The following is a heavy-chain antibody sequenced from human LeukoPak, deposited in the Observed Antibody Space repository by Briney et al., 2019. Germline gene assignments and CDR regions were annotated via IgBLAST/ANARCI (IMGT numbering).Heavy chain of an antibody. CDR1: GGSISSSSYY. Sequence: PSETLSLTCTVSGGSISSSSYYWGWIRQPPGKGLEWIGSIYYSGSTYYNPSLKSRVTISVDTSTSQFSLKLSSVTAADTAVYYSARGSGITMIVVVIGDAFDICGQGTMVTVSS. J-gene: IGHJ3*02. D-gene: IGHD3-22*01. CDR3: ARGSGITMIVVVIGDAFDI. V-gene: IGHV4-39*07. CDR2: IYYSGST.